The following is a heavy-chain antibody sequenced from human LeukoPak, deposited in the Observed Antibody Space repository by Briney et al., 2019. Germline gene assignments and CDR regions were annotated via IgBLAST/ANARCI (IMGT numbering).Heavy chain of an antibody. V-gene: IGHV3-48*01. J-gene: IGHJ3*02. CDR3: ARETYYYDSSGEDAFDI. Sequence: GGSLRLSCAAPGFTFSSYSMNWVRQAPGKGLEWVSYISSSSSIIYYADSVKGRFTISRNNAKNSLYLQMNSLRAEDTAVFYRARETYYYDSSGEDAFDIWGQGTMVTVSS. CDR2: ISSSSSII. CDR1: GFTFSSYS. D-gene: IGHD3-22*01.